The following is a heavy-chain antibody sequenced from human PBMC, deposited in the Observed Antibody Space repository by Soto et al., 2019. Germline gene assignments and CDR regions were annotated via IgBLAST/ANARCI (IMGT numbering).Heavy chain of an antibody. J-gene: IGHJ3*02. Sequence: SETLSLTCAVYGGSFSGYYWSWIRQPPGKGLEWIGEINHSGSTNYNPSLKSRVTISVDTSKNQFSLKLSSVTAADTAVYYCARYRFLEWPASGAFDIWGQGTMVTVSS. CDR2: INHSGST. CDR3: ARYRFLEWPASGAFDI. V-gene: IGHV4-34*01. D-gene: IGHD3-3*01. CDR1: GGSFSGYY.